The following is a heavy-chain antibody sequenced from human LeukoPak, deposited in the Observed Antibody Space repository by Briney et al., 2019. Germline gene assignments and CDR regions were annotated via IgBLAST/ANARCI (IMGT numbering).Heavy chain of an antibody. CDR1: GYTFTSYG. V-gene: IGHV1-18*01. D-gene: IGHD2-2*01. CDR2: ISAYNGNT. J-gene: IGHJ3*02. CDR3: AREGGGYCSSTSCSPHDAFDI. Sequence: GASVKVSCKASGYTFTSYGISWVRQAPGQGLVWMGWISAYNGNTNYAQKLQGRVTMTTDTSTSTAYMELRSLRSDDTAVYYCAREGGGYCSSTSCSPHDAFDIWGQGTMVTVSS.